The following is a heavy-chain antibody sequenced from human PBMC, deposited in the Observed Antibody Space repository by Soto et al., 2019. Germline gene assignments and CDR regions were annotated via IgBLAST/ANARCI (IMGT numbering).Heavy chain of an antibody. CDR2: IYYSGST. J-gene: IGHJ4*02. CDR1: GGSISSYY. V-gene: IGHV4-59*01. CDR3: ARARRGYSYGYNYFDY. D-gene: IGHD5-18*01. Sequence: SETLSLTCTVSGGSISSYYWSWIRQPPGKGLEWIGYIYYSGSTNYNPSLKSRVTISVDTSKNQFSLKLGSVTAADTAVYYCARARRGYSYGYNYFDYWGQGTLVTVSS.